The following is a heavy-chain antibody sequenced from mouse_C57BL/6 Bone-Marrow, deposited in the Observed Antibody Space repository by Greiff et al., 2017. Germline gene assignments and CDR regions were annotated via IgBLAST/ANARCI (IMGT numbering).Heavy chain of an antibody. CDR2: IDPSDSYT. Sequence: QVQLQQPGAELVRPGTSVKLSCKASGYTFTSYWMHWVKQRPGQGLEWIGVIDPSDSYTNYNQKFKGKATLTVDTSSSTAYMQLSILTSEDSAVYYCARHSSGARDYWGQGTSVTVSS. V-gene: IGHV1-59*01. CDR1: GYTFTSYW. CDR3: ARHSSGARDY. D-gene: IGHD3-1*01. J-gene: IGHJ4*01.